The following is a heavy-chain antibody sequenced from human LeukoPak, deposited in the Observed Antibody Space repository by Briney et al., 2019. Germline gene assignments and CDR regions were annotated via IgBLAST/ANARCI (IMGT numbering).Heavy chain of an antibody. Sequence: GGSLRLSCAASGFTFSSYAMSWVRQAPGKGLEWVSAISGSGGSTYYADSVKGRFTISRDNSKNTLYLQMNSLRAEDTAVYYCARAIGRRYNYYYGMDVWGQGTTVTVSS. CDR3: ARAIGRRYNYYYGMDV. CDR1: GFTFSSYA. CDR2: ISGSGGST. D-gene: IGHD3-10*01. J-gene: IGHJ6*02. V-gene: IGHV3-23*01.